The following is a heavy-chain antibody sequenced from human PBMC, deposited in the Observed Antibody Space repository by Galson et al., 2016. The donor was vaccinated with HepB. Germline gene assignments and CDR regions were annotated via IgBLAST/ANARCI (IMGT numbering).Heavy chain of an antibody. CDR3: AKDIQQWLVRGNDAFDI. CDR2: LSVVDDDA. CDR1: GFTFSSYA. J-gene: IGHJ3*02. D-gene: IGHD6-19*01. Sequence: SLRLSCAASGFTFSSYAMSWVRQAPGKGLEWVSALSVVDDDAYYADSVKGRFTISRDNSRTTLYLQMSSLRAEDTALYYCAKDIQQWLVRGNDAFDIWGQGTMVTVSS. V-gene: IGHV3-23*01.